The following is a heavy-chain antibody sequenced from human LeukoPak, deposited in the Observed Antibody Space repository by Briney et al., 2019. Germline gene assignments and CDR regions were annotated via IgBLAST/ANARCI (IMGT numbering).Heavy chain of an antibody. CDR1: GFNVSDDY. Sequence: PGGSLTLSCVASGFNVSDDYMTWVRQAPGKGLEWVSVIYTSGRSDYVDSVKGRFNISRDNTKNTVYLQMNSLTVEDTAVYYCARDRVYGSGIRTWGQGTLVTVSS. J-gene: IGHJ4*02. V-gene: IGHV3-66*01. CDR3: ARDRVYGSGIRT. D-gene: IGHD3-10*01. CDR2: IYTSGRS.